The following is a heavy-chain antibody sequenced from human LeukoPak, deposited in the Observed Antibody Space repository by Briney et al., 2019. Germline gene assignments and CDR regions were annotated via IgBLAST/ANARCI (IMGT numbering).Heavy chain of an antibody. CDR1: GFTFSSYS. Sequence: GGSLRLSCAASGFTFSSYSMTWVRQAPGKGLEWVSSISSSSSYIYYADSVKGRFTISRDNAKNSLYLQMNSLRAEDTAVYYCARVRSGWLFDYWGQGTLVTVSS. V-gene: IGHV3-21*01. CDR3: ARVRSGWLFDY. J-gene: IGHJ4*02. D-gene: IGHD6-19*01. CDR2: ISSSSSYI.